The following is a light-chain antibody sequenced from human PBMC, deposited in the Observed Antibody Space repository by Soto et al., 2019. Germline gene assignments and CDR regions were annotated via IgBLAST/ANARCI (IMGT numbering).Light chain of an antibody. Sequence: SYELTQPPSVSVAPGKTARITCGGNNIGSKSVHWYQQKPGQAPVLVIYYDSDRPSGIPEGFSGSNSGNTATLTISRVEAGDEDDYYCQVWDSSSDHWVFGGGTKLTVL. V-gene: IGLV3-21*04. CDR3: QVWDSSSDHWV. J-gene: IGLJ3*02. CDR1: NIGSKS. CDR2: YDS.